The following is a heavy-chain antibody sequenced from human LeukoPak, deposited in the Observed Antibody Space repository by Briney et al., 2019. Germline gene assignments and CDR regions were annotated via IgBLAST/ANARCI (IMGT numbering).Heavy chain of an antibody. CDR3: TTGHIYGSGSYYNPNWFDP. CDR2: IKSKADGGTT. Sequence: GGSLRLSCAASGFTFSHAWMNWVRQAPGKGLEWVGRIKSKADGGTTDYAAAVKGRFTISRDDSKNTLFLHMNSLKTEDTALYYCTTGHIYGSGSYYNPNWFDPWGQGTLVTVSS. D-gene: IGHD3-10*01. CDR1: GFTFSHAW. J-gene: IGHJ5*02. V-gene: IGHV3-15*01.